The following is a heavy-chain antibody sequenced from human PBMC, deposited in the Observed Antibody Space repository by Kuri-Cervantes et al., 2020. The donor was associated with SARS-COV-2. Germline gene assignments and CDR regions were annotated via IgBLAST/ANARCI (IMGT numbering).Heavy chain of an antibody. V-gene: IGHV4-4*07. Sequence: SETLSLTCTVSGGSISSYYWSWIRQPAGKGLEWIGRIYTSGSTNYNPSLKSRVTMSVDTSKNQFSLKLSSVTAADTAVYYCARAITGIEHTVVLIATYYYYYYMDVWGKGTTVTVSS. D-gene: IGHD2-21*01. J-gene: IGHJ6*03. CDR3: ARAITGIEHTVVLIATYYYYYYMDV. CDR1: GGSISSYY. CDR2: IYTSGST.